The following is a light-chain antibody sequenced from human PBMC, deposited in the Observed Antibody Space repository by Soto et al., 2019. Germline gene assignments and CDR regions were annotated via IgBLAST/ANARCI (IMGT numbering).Light chain of an antibody. J-gene: IGKJ2*01. CDR3: QQYGTSPLYT. CDR1: QSVTSSY. Sequence: EIVLTQSPGTLSLSPGERATLSCRASQSVTSSYLAWYQQKPGQAPRLLIYGASSRATGIPDRFSGSGSGTDFTLTISRLARDDFAVYYCQQYGTSPLYTFGQGTKQEIK. CDR2: GAS. V-gene: IGKV3-20*01.